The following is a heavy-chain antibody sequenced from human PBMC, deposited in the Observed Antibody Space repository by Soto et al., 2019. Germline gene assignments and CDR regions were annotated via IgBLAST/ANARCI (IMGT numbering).Heavy chain of an antibody. CDR2: IRSKANSYAT. CDR1: GFTFSGSA. Sequence: EVQLVESGGGLVQPGGSLILSCAASGFTFSGSAMHWVRQASGKGLEWVGRIRSKANSYATAYAASVKGRFTISRDDSKNTAYLQMNSLKTEDTAVYYCTRHGGQQLTYYFDYWGQGTLVTVSS. J-gene: IGHJ4*02. V-gene: IGHV3-73*02. D-gene: IGHD6-13*01. CDR3: TRHGGQQLTYYFDY.